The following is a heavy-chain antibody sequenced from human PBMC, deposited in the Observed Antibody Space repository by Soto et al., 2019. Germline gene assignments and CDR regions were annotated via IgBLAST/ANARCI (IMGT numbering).Heavy chain of an antibody. CDR1: GFTFSSYS. D-gene: IGHD4-17*01. CDR2: ISSSSSTI. J-gene: IGHJ4*02. Sequence: GGSLRLSCAASGFTFSSYSMNWVRQAPGKGLEWVSYISSSSSTIYYADSVKGRFTISRDNAKNSLYLQMNSLRAEDTAVYYCARFAYGDYVGLFDYWGQGTLVTVSS. CDR3: ARFAYGDYVGLFDY. V-gene: IGHV3-48*01.